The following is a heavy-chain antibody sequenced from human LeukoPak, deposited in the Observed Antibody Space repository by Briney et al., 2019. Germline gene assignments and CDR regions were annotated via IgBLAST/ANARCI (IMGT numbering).Heavy chain of an antibody. J-gene: IGHJ4*02. V-gene: IGHV4-59*01. CDR1: GGSFSGYY. CDR3: ASGGYSGYAFDY. D-gene: IGHD5-12*01. CDR2: IYYSGIT. Sequence: PSETLSLTCAVYGGSFSGYYWSWIRQPPGKGLQWIGYIYYSGITRYNPSLKSRVTISVDTSKNQFSLKLSSVTAADTAVYYCASGGYSGYAFDYWGQEILVTVSS.